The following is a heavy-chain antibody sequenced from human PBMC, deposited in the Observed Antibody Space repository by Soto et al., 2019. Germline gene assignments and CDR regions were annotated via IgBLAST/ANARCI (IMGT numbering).Heavy chain of an antibody. CDR2: ISYDGSNK. V-gene: IGHV3-30-3*01. CDR3: ARDPGPYSSSWYRIDD. J-gene: IGHJ4*02. CDR1: GFTFSSYA. D-gene: IGHD6-13*01. Sequence: GGSLRLSCAASGFTFSSYAMHWVRQAPGKGLEWVAVISYDGSNKYYADSVKGRFTISRDNSKNTLYLQMNSLRAEDTAVYYCARDPGPYSSSWYRIDDWAQGTLVTVSS.